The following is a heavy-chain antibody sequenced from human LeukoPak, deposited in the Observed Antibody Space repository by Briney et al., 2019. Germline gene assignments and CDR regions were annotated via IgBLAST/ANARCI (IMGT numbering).Heavy chain of an antibody. CDR3: AKDRPVGTYSSSWRYYYYGMDV. CDR1: GFTFSSYG. CDR2: ISYDGSNK. D-gene: IGHD6-13*01. Sequence: PGGSLRLSCAASGFTFSSYGMHWVRQAPGKGLEWVAVISYDGSNKYYADSVKGRFTISRDNSKNTLYLQMNSLRAEDTAVCYCAKDRPVGTYSSSWRYYYYGMDVWGQGTTVTVSS. V-gene: IGHV3-30*18. J-gene: IGHJ6*02.